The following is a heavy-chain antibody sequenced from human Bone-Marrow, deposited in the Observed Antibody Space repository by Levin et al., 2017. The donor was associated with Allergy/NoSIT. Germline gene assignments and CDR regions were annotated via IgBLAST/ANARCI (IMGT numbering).Heavy chain of an antibody. CDR1: GGSFSGYY. CDR3: ARRITMVQSHFDY. D-gene: IGHD3-10*01. V-gene: IGHV4-34*01. CDR2: INHSGST. Sequence: SQTLSLTCAVYGGSFSGYYWSWIRQPPGKGLEWIGEINHSGSTNYNPSLKSRVTISVDTSKNQFSLKLSSVTAADTAVYYCARRITMVQSHFDYWGQGTLVTVSS. J-gene: IGHJ4*02.